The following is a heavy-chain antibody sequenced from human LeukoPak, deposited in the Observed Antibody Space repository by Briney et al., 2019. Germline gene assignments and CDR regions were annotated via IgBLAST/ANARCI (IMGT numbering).Heavy chain of an antibody. J-gene: IGHJ4*02. V-gene: IGHV3-64D*06. D-gene: IGHD1-7*01. CDR3: VKDQSGTWSFDY. Sequence: PGGSLRLSCSASGFTFSSCAMHWVRQPPGKGLEYVSLISTNGGSTSYADSVKGRFIISRDNAKNTLYLQMSSLRTEDTAIYYCVKDQSGTWSFDYWGQGTLVTVSS. CDR2: ISTNGGST. CDR1: GFTFSSCA.